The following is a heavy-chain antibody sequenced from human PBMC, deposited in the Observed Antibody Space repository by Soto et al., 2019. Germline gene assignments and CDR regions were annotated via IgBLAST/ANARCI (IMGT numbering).Heavy chain of an antibody. J-gene: IGHJ4*02. Sequence: SETLSLTCTVSGGSISSGDYYWSWIRQPPGKGLEWIGYIYYSGSTYCNPSLKSRVTISVDTSKNQFSLKLSSVTAADTAVYYCARGRDGYDIPYFDYWGQGTLVTVSS. CDR1: GGSISSGDYY. CDR2: IYYSGST. D-gene: IGHD5-12*01. V-gene: IGHV4-30-4*01. CDR3: ARGRDGYDIPYFDY.